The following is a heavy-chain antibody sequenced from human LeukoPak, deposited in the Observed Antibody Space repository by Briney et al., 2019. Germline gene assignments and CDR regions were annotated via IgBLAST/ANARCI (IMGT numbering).Heavy chain of an antibody. D-gene: IGHD3-22*01. J-gene: IGHJ4*02. CDR2: ISAYNGNT. CDR3: ARQYYYDSGGYEGGGGDY. CDR1: GYTFTSYG. Sequence: GASVKVSCKASGYTFTSYGISWVRQAPGQGLEWMGWISAYNGNTNYAQKLQGRVTMTTDTSTSTAYMELRSLRSDDTAVYYCARQYYYDSGGYEGGGGDYWGQGTLVTVSS. V-gene: IGHV1-18*01.